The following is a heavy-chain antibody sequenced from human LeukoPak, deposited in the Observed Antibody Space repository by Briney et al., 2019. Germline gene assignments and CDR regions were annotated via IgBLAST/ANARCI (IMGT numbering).Heavy chain of an antibody. J-gene: IGHJ4*02. V-gene: IGHV4-39*01. CDR1: GGSISSSSYY. Sequence: PSETLSLTCTVSGGSISSSSYYWGWIRQPPGKGLEWIGSIYYSGSTYYNPPLKSRVTISVDTSKNQFSLKLSSVTAADTAVYYCARRSSGWVFDFWGQGTLVTVSS. D-gene: IGHD6-19*01. CDR3: ARRSSGWVFDF. CDR2: IYYSGST.